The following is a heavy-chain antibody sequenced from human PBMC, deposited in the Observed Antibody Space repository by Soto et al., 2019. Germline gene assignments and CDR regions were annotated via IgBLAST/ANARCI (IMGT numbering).Heavy chain of an antibody. V-gene: IGHV1-2*02. CDR2: INPNNGDT. CDR1: GYTFTDYY. J-gene: IGHJ4*02. CDR3: ARSVSFITPRPDY. Sequence: QVQLVQSGAEVKKPGASVKVSCKASGYTFTDYYLHWVRQAPGQGLECMGWINPNNGDTNYAQKFQGRVTMTRDTSISTAYMEVSRIRSDDTAVYYCARSVSFITPRPDYWGQGTLVTVSS. D-gene: IGHD6-6*01.